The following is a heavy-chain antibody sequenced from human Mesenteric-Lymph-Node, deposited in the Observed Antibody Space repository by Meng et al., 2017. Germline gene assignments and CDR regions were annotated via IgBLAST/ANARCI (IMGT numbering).Heavy chain of an antibody. CDR2: IYYSGST. CDR1: GGSISSGGYY. CDR3: ARATLGITSYFDY. Sequence: HVQPHESGPVLVKPSQTLSLTCTVSGGSISSGGYYWSWIRQHPGKGLEWIGYIYYSGSTYYNPSLKSLVTISVDTSKNQFSLKLSSVTAADTAVYYCARATLGITSYFDYWGQGTLVTVSS. D-gene: IGHD2-2*01. J-gene: IGHJ4*02. V-gene: IGHV4-31*01.